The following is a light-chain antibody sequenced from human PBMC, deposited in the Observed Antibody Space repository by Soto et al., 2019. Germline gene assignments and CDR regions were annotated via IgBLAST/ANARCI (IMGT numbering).Light chain of an antibody. V-gene: IGLV1-51*01. CDR2: DNN. J-gene: IGLJ1*01. CDR3: GTWDSSMSASG. Sequence: QSVLTQPPSVSAAPGQKVTISCSGSSSNVGNNYVSWYQQLPGTAPKLLIYDNNKRPSGIPDRFSGSKSGTSATLGITGLQTGDEADYYCGTWDSSMSASGFGTGTKVTVL. CDR1: SSNVGNNY.